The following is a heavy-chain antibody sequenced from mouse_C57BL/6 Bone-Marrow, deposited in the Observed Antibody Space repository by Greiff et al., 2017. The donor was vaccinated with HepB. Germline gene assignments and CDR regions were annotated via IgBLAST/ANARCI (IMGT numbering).Heavy chain of an antibody. J-gene: IGHJ2*01. D-gene: IGHD1-1*01. CDR3: ARSNYGSP. Sequence: EVKLMESGPVLVKPGASVKMSCKASGYTFTDYYMNWVKQSHGKSLEWIGVINPYNGGTSYNQKFKGKATLTVDKSSSTAYMELNSLTSEDSAVYYCARSNYGSPWGQGTTLTVSS. CDR2: INPYNGGT. CDR1: GYTFTDYY. V-gene: IGHV1-19*01.